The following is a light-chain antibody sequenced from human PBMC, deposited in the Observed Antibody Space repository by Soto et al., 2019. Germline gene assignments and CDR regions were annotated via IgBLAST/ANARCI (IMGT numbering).Light chain of an antibody. Sequence: QSALTQPASVSGSPGQSITIFCTGTSNDIGAYNYVSWYQHHPGKVPKLIIYDVNYRPSGVSIRFSASKSGNTASLTISGLQPEDEADYYCSSFAASVRKVFGVGTKLTVL. CDR2: DVN. V-gene: IGLV2-14*03. CDR3: SSFAASVRKV. CDR1: SNDIGAYNY. J-gene: IGLJ2*01.